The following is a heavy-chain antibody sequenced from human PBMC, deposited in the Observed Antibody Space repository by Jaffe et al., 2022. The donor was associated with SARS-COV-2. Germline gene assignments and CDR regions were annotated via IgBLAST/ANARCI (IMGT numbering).Heavy chain of an antibody. V-gene: IGHV3-48*02. Sequence: EVQLVESGGGLVQPGGSLRLSCAASGFTFSSYSMNWVRQAPGKGLEWVSYISSSSSTIYYADSVKGRFTISRDNAKNSLYLQMNSLRDEDTAVYYCARVGCSSTSCYPYYYYGMDVWGQGTTVTVSS. CDR2: ISSSSSTI. CDR1: GFTFSSYS. CDR3: ARVGCSSTSCYPYYYYGMDV. J-gene: IGHJ6*02. D-gene: IGHD2-2*01.